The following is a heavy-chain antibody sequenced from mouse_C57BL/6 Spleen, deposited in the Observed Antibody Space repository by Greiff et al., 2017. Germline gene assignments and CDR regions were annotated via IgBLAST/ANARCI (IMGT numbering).Heavy chain of an antibody. D-gene: IGHD1-1*01. Sequence: VQLQQPGTELVKPGASVKLSCKASGYTFTSYWMHWVKQRPGQGLEWIGNINPSNGGTNYNEKFKSKATLTVDKSSSTAYMQLSSLTSEDSAVYYCAKGVITTVVAYYFDYWGQGTTLTFSS. V-gene: IGHV1-53*01. CDR3: AKGVITTVVAYYFDY. CDR1: GYTFTSYW. J-gene: IGHJ2*01. CDR2: INPSNGGT.